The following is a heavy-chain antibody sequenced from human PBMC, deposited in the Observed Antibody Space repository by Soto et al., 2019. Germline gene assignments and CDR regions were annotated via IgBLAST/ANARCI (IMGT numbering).Heavy chain of an antibody. J-gene: IGHJ6*02. CDR3: NGRLTTRYYYGMDV. D-gene: IGHD2-8*01. V-gene: IGHV3-73*01. CDR1: GFTFSGSA. CDR2: IRSKANSYAT. Sequence: GGSLRLSCAASGFTFSGSAMHWVRQGSGKGLEWVGRIRSKANSYATAYAASVKGRFTISRDDSKNTAYLQMNSLKTEDTAVYYCNGRLTTRYYYGMDVWGQGTTVTVSS.